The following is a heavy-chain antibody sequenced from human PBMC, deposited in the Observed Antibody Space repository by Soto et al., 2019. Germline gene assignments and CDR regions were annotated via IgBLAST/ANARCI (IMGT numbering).Heavy chain of an antibody. CDR1: GGSLSGYD. J-gene: IGHJ3*02. V-gene: IGHV4-34*01. Sequence: ETLSAMAPVYGGSLSGYDWSGVRQPPGKGLQWIGEISQSGSTNYDPSLKSRVSISMDTSKNHFSLRLRSVTAADTASYYCARDPNANAFDIWGRGTMVTV. CDR3: ARDPNANAFDI. CDR2: ISQSGST.